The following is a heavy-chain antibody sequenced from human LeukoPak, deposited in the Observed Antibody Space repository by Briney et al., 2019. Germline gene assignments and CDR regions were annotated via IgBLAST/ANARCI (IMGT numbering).Heavy chain of an antibody. V-gene: IGHV4-39*07. D-gene: IGHD2-2*01. CDR3: ARVVVPAAIHYYYYYMDV. Sequence: SETLSLTCTVSGGSISSSSYYWGWIRQPPGKELEWIGSIYYSGSTYYNLSLKSRVTISVDTSKNQFSLKLSSVTAADTAVYYCARVVVPAAIHYYYYYMDVWGKGTTVTVSS. CDR1: GGSISSSSYY. CDR2: IYYSGST. J-gene: IGHJ6*03.